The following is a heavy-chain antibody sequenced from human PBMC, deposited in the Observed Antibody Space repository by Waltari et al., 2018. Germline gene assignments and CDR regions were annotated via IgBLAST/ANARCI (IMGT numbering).Heavy chain of an antibody. D-gene: IGHD3-10*01. CDR1: GGSFRGYY. V-gene: IGHV4-34*02. J-gene: IGHJ4*02. CDR2: TTDSERT. CDR3: ARVMVRGVIRY. Sequence: QVQLQQWGAGLLKPSETLSLTCAVYGGSFRGYYWSWIRPPPGKGLEWLGKTTDSERTKYNPSLKSRISISVDTSKNQFSLKLSSVTAADTAVYYCARVMVRGVIRYWGQGTLVTVSS.